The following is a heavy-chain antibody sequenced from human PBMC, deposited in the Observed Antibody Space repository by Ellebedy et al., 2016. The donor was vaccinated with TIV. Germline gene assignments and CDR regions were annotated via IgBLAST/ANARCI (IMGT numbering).Heavy chain of an antibody. Sequence: GESLKISCAASGFTFSSYWMSWVRQAPGKGLEWVANIKQDGSKTYHVDAVKGRFTISRDNARNSLYLQMNNLRVEDTAVYYCATLGGRQRYSDWGQGSLATVST. J-gene: IGHJ4*02. CDR1: GFTFSSYW. CDR2: IKQDGSKT. V-gene: IGHV3-7*01. CDR3: ATLGGRQRYSD. D-gene: IGHD6-6*01.